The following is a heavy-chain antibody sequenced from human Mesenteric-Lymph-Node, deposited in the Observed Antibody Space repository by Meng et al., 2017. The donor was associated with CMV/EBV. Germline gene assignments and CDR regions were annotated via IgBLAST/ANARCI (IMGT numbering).Heavy chain of an antibody. Sequence: SETLSLTCTVSGGSISSSSYYWGWIRQSPGKGLEWIGSMYYSGSTYYNPSLKSRVTISVDSSKNQFSLKLSSVTAADTAVYYCARAPRVGARHYFDYWGQGTLVTSPQ. CDR3: ARAPRVGARHYFDY. J-gene: IGHJ4*02. CDR1: GGSISSSSYY. D-gene: IGHD1-26*01. CDR2: MYYSGST. V-gene: IGHV4-39*07.